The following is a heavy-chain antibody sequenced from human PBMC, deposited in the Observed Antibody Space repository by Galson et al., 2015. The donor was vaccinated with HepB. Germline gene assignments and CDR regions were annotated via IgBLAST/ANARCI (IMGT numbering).Heavy chain of an antibody. CDR1: GGSIYTYY. J-gene: IGHJ6*02. D-gene: IGHD7-27*01. Sequence: SETLSLTCTVSGGSIYTYYWSWIRQPAGKGLEWIGRIYTLGGTNYNPSLKSRVTMSLDTSKNQFSLKMRSVTAADTAVYYCARDLGPAFYYHGMDVLGQGTTVTVSS. V-gene: IGHV4-4*07. CDR3: ARDLGPAFYYHGMDV. CDR2: IYTLGGT.